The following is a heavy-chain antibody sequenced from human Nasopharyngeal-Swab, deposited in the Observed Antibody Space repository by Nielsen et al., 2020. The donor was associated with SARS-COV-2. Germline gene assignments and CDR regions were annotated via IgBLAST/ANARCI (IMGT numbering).Heavy chain of an antibody. J-gene: IGHJ4*02. CDR2: ISGSGGST. Sequence: WIRQPPGKGLEWVSAISGSGGSTYYADSVKGRFTISRDNFKNTLYLQTNSLRAEDTAVYYCAKDRVGGYYDFWSGQYEYYFDYWGQGTLVTVSS. D-gene: IGHD3-3*01. V-gene: IGHV3-23*01. CDR3: AKDRVGGYYDFWSGQYEYYFDY.